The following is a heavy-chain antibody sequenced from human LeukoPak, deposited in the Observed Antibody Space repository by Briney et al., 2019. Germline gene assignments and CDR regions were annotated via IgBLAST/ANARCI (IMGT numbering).Heavy chain of an antibody. D-gene: IGHD1-1*01. J-gene: IGHJ5*02. Sequence: ASVKVSCKASGYTFTGYYMHWVRQAPGKGLEWMEWINPNSGGTNYAQKFQGRVTMTRDTSISTAYMELSRLRSDDTAVYYCARGARKGWNDLMNWFDPWGQGTLVTVSS. V-gene: IGHV1-2*02. CDR3: ARGARKGWNDLMNWFDP. CDR2: INPNSGGT. CDR1: GYTFTGYY.